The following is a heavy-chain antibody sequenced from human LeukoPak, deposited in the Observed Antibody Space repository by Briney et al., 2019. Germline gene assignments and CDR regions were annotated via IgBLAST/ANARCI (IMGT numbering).Heavy chain of an antibody. Sequence: PSETLSLTCTVSGGSISSYYWSWIRQPPGKGLEWIGYIYYSGSTNNNPSLNSRVTISVDTSKNQFSLKLSSVTAADTAVYYCARRVAAAGTGGYGMDVWGHGTTVTVSS. D-gene: IGHD6-13*01. V-gene: IGHV4-59*01. J-gene: IGHJ6*02. CDR3: ARRVAAAGTGGYGMDV. CDR2: IYYSGST. CDR1: GGSISSYY.